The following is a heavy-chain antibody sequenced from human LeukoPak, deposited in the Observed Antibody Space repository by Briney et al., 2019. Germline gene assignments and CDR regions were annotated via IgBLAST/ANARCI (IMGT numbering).Heavy chain of an antibody. CDR1: GFTFSGYG. J-gene: IGHJ6*02. V-gene: IGHV3-33*01. CDR3: ARERSSWHTYGMDV. D-gene: IGHD6-13*01. Sequence: GGSLRLSCAASGFTFSGYGMHWVRQAPGKGLEWVAVIWFDGSNKYYADSVKGRFTISRDNSKNTLSLQMNGLRAEDTAVYYCARERSSWHTYGMDVWGQGTTVTVSS. CDR2: IWFDGSNK.